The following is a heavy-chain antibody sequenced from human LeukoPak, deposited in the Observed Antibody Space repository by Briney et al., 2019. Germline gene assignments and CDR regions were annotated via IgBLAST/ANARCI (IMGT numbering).Heavy chain of an antibody. D-gene: IGHD4-23*01. Sequence: SLRLSCAVSGFTFDDYAMHWVRQVPGKGLEWVSGINWNSDSIGYADSVKGRFTTSRDNAKNSLYLQMNSLRAEDTAVYYCASRNSLFIWGQGTLVTVSS. CDR2: INWNSDSI. J-gene: IGHJ4*02. V-gene: IGHV3-9*01. CDR3: ASRNSLFI. CDR1: GFTFDDYA.